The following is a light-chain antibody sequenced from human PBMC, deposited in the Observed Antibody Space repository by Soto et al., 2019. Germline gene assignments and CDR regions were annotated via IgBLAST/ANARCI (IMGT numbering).Light chain of an antibody. V-gene: IGKV3-20*01. Sequence: EIVLTQSPGTLSLSPGERATLSCRASQSVSSSYLAWYKQKPGQAPRLLIYGASSTATGIPDRFSGSGSGTDFTLTISRLEPEDVAVYYCQQYGSSPPWTFGQGTKVDIK. J-gene: IGKJ1*01. CDR3: QQYGSSPPWT. CDR2: GAS. CDR1: QSVSSSY.